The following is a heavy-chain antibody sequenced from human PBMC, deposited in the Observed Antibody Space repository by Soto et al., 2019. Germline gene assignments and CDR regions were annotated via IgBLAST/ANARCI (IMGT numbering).Heavy chain of an antibody. D-gene: IGHD6-13*01. J-gene: IGHJ5*02. V-gene: IGHV1-46*01. CDR3: ARAVSAADTENCFDP. CDR2: ISPTGGST. Sequence: GAVNDSCKASGWILTHCYLHWVRQPPAQRLEWMGIISPTGGSTSYAQKFQGRVTMTRDTSTSTVYKELSSLRSEDTAVYYCARAVSAADTENCFDPWGQGTLVTVSS. CDR1: GWILTHCY.